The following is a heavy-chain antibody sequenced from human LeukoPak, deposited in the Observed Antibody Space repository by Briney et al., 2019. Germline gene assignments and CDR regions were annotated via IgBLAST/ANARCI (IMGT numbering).Heavy chain of an antibody. V-gene: IGHV3-53*01. J-gene: IGHJ4*02. CDR1: GFTVSSNY. CDR3: ASFYDYVWGSPYY. CDR2: IYSGGNT. Sequence: PGGSLRLSCAASGFTVSSNYMSRVRQAPGKGLEWVSVIYSGGNTYYADSVKGRFTISRDSSKNTLYLQMNSLRAEGTAVYYCASFYDYVWGSPYYWGQGTLVTVSS. D-gene: IGHD3-16*01.